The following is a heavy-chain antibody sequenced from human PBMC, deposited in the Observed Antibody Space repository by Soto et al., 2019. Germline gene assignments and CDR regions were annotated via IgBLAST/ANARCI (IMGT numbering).Heavy chain of an antibody. CDR1: GFTFSSYW. CDR3: VRTSLVVAAATRQAY. V-gene: IGHV3-74*01. J-gene: IGHJ4*02. D-gene: IGHD2-15*01. CDR2: INSDGSST. Sequence: PGGSLRLSCAASGFTFSSYWMHWVRQAPGKGLVWVSRINSDGSSTSYADSVKGRFTISRDNAKNTLYLQMNSLRAEDTAVYYCVRTSLVVAAATRQAYRGQGTLVTVSS.